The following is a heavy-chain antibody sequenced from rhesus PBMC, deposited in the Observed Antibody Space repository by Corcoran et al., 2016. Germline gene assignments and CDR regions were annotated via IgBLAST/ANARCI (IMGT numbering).Heavy chain of an antibody. V-gene: IGHV4S14*01. CDR3: VKEGHTWHYGLDS. D-gene: IGHD1-38*01. J-gene: IGHJ6*01. Sequence: QVQLQESGPGLVKPSETLSLSCAVSGSSVRGYYWNWVRQQPGRGLEWIGSIPGSGGEICLTPSLKSRVTLSVDTAKNQLSLKLNSLTAADAAIYFCVKEGHTWHYGLDSWGQGVVVTVSS. CDR2: IPGSGGEI. CDR1: GSSVRGYY.